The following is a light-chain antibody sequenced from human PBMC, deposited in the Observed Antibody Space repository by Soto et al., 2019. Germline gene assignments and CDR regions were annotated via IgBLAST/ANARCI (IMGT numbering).Light chain of an antibody. J-gene: IGLJ1*01. CDR3: SSYTSSSTLEV. CDR2: DVN. V-gene: IGLV2-14*03. Sequence: QSVLTQLASVSGSPGQSITISCTGTSSDVGGYNYVSWYQQHPGKAPKLMIYDVNNRPSGVSNRFSGSKSGNTASLTISGLQAEDEADYYCSSYTSSSTLEVFGTGTKVTVL. CDR1: SSDVGGYNY.